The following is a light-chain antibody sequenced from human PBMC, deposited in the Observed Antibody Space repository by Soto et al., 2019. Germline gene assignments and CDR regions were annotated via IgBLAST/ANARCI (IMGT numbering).Light chain of an antibody. CDR2: DVS. Sequence: QSVLTQPASVSGSPGQSITISCTGTSSDVGGYNYVSWYQQHPGKAPKLMIYDVSIRPSGISNRFSGSKSGNTASLSISGRQAEDEADYYCSSYTSSSTLGHVFGTGTKVTVL. CDR3: SSYTSSSTLGHV. V-gene: IGLV2-14*01. CDR1: SSDVGGYNY. J-gene: IGLJ1*01.